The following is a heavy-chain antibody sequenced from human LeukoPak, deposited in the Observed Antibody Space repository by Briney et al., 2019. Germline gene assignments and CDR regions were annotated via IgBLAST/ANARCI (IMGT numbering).Heavy chain of an antibody. V-gene: IGHV3-13*01. CDR1: GFTFSSYD. J-gene: IGHJ6*02. D-gene: IGHD7-27*01. CDR3: IRIRTGEHQYGMDV. CDR2: IDTVGNT. Sequence: PGGPLRLSCAASGFTFSSYDMHWVRQATGKGLEWGSAIDTVGNTYYAGSVKGRFTISRENAKNSLYLQMNSLRDGDTAVYYCIRIRTGEHQYGMDVWGQGTTVTVSS.